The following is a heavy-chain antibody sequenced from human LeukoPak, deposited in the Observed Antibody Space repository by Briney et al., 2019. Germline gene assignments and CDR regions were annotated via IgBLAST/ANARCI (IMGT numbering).Heavy chain of an antibody. Sequence: SETLSLTCTVSGGSISSYYWSWIRQPAGKGLVWIGRIYTSGSTNYNPSLKSRVTISVDTSKNQFSLKLSSVTAADTAVYYCARVPPRYCSSTSCYLFDHWGQGTLVTVSS. CDR3: ARVPPRYCSSTSCYLFDH. J-gene: IGHJ5*02. D-gene: IGHD2-2*01. V-gene: IGHV4-4*07. CDR2: IYTSGST. CDR1: GGSISSYY.